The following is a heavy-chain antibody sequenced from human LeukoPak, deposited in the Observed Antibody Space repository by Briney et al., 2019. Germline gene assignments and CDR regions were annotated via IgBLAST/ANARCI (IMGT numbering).Heavy chain of an antibody. CDR3: ARGKYGGYFIDY. Sequence: PGGSLRLSCAASGFTFSSYWMHWVRQAPGKGLVWVSRIKPDGSDTNYADSVKGRFTISRDNAKNTVYLQMNSLRAEDTAVYYCARGKYGGYFIDYWGQGTLVTVSS. J-gene: IGHJ4*02. V-gene: IGHV3-74*01. D-gene: IGHD5-12*01. CDR1: GFTFSSYW. CDR2: IKPDGSDT.